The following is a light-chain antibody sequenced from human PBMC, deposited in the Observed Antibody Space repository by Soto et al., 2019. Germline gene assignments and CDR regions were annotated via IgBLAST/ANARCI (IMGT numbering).Light chain of an antibody. CDR2: GAS. J-gene: IGKJ4*01. CDR3: QQDGSSPALT. CDR1: QSVSSSY. Sequence: EIVLTQSPGTLSLSPGERATLSCRASQSVSSSYLAWYQQKPGQAPRLLIYGASSRATGIPDRFSGSGSGTDFTITISRLEPEDFAVYYCQQDGSSPALTFGGGTKVEIK. V-gene: IGKV3-20*01.